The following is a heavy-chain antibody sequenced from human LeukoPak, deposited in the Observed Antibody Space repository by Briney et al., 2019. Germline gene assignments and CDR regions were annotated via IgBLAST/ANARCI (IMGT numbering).Heavy chain of an antibody. J-gene: IGHJ4*02. CDR1: GGSISSNNYY. V-gene: IGHV4-61*01. D-gene: IGHD6-13*01. CDR3: ARGLMMAVAGRGEFHY. CDR2: IYYSGST. Sequence: SETLSLTCTVSGGSISSNNYYWSWIRQPPGKGLEWIGYIYYSGSTNYNPSLKSRVTISVDTSKNQFSLKLSSVTAADTAVYYCARGLMMAVAGRGEFHYWGQGTLVTVSS.